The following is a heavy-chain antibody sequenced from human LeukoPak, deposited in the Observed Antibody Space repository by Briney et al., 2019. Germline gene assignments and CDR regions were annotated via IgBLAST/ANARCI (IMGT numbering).Heavy chain of an antibody. CDR3: ARDLSTVVTHADY. D-gene: IGHD2-21*02. J-gene: IGHJ4*02. V-gene: IGHV1-2*02. CDR2: INPNSGGT. Sequence: ASVKVSCKASGYTFTGYYMHWVRQAPGQGLEWMGWINPNSGGTNYAQKLQGRVTMTTDTSTSTAYMELRSLRSDDTAVYYCARDLSTVVTHADYWGQGTLVTVSS. CDR1: GYTFTGYY.